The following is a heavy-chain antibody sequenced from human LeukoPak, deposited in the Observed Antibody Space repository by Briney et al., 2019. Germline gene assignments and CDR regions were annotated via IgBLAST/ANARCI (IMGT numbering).Heavy chain of an antibody. CDR3: ARQEYCSGGSCYTWFDP. J-gene: IGHJ5*02. D-gene: IGHD2-15*01. V-gene: IGHV5-51*01. CDR2: IYPADSDI. CDR1: GYSINNYW. Sequence: GESLKISCKGSGYSINNYWIGWVRKMPGKGLEWMGIIYPADSDIRYSPSFQGQVTISADKSISTAYLQWSSLKASDTAMYYCARQEYCSGGSCYTWFDPWGQGTLVTVSS.